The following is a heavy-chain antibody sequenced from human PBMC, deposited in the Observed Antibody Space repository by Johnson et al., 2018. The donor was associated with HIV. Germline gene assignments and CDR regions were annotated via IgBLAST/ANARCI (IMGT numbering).Heavy chain of an antibody. D-gene: IGHD2-21*02. J-gene: IGHJ3*02. Sequence: MKWVRQTPGMGLEWVSAINWNAGRTGYADSVKGRFTISRDNAKNSLYLQMNSLRAEDTALYYCARWIRYCGGDCYDVFDIWGQGTKVTVSS. CDR3: ARWIRYCGGDCYDVFDI. CDR2: INWNAGRT. V-gene: IGHV3-20*03.